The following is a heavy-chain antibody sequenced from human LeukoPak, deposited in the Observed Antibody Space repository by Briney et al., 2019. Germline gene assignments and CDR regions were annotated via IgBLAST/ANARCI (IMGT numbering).Heavy chain of an antibody. CDR2: INIDGSTT. J-gene: IGHJ3*02. Sequence: PGGSLRLSCAASGFMFSSYWMHWVRQLPGKGLVWVSRINIDGSTTTYADSVKGRFTISRDNAKNTLYLQMNSLRAEDTAVYYCVRWGTAVTTNIPAFDIWGQGTVVIVSS. CDR3: VRWGTAVTTNIPAFDI. D-gene: IGHD4-17*01. V-gene: IGHV3-74*01. CDR1: GFMFSSYW.